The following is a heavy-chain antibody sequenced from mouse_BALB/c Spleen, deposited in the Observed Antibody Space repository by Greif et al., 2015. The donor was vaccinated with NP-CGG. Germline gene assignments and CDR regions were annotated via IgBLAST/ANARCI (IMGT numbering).Heavy chain of an antibody. V-gene: IGHV5-6-5*01. Sequence: EVMLVESGGGLVKPGGSLKLSCAASGFTFSSYAMSWVRQTPEKRLEWVASISSGGSTYYPDSVKGRFTISRDNARNILYLQMSSLRSEDTAMYYCASYDYDRGFAYWGQGTLVTVSA. J-gene: IGHJ3*01. CDR2: ISSGGST. D-gene: IGHD2-4*01. CDR1: GFTFSSYA. CDR3: ASYDYDRGFAY.